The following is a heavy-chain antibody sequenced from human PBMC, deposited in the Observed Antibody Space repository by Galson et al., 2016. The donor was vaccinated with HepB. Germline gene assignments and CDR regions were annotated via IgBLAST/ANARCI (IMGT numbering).Heavy chain of an antibody. CDR2: IDPSDSNT. CDR3: ARHRRRIPEIDF. J-gene: IGHJ6*02. Sequence: SGAELKKPGESLRISCKGSGYIFTSYWISWVRQMPGKGLEWMGRIDPSDSNTNNSPSFEGNVTISVDKSISTAYLQWSSLKASDTAMYYCARHRRRIPEIDFWGQGTTVTVSS. CDR1: GYIFTSYW. V-gene: IGHV5-10-1*01. D-gene: IGHD1-14*01.